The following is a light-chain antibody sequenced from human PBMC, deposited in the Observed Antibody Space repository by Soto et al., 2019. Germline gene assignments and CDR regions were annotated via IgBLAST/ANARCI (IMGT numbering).Light chain of an antibody. Sequence: IQMTQSPSTLSASVGDRVTITCRASQSINSALAWYQQKPGKAPKLLIYDASSLESGVPSRFSGSGSGTEFTLTISSLQPEDFATYYCQQLNSYPITFGQGTRLEIK. CDR2: DAS. J-gene: IGKJ5*01. CDR1: QSINSA. CDR3: QQLNSYPIT. V-gene: IGKV1-13*02.